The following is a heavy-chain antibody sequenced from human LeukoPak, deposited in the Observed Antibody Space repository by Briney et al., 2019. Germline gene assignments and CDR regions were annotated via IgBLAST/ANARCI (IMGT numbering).Heavy chain of an antibody. CDR2: IIPIFGTA. J-gene: IGHJ4*02. V-gene: IGHV1-69*05. CDR3: ARDGGLEYYYDSSGYSI. D-gene: IGHD3-22*01. Sequence: SVKVSCKASGGTFSRYAISWVRQAPRQGLEWMGGIIPIFGTANYAQKFQGRVTITTDESTSTAYMELSSLRSEDTAVYYCARDGGLEYYYDSSGYSIWGQGTLVTVSS. CDR1: GGTFSRYA.